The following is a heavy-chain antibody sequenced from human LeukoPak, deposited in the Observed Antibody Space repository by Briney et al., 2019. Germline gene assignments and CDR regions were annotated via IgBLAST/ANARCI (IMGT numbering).Heavy chain of an antibody. CDR3: ASDSGPWRVFDP. CDR1: VGSISGFY. CDR2: MSNNGAT. Sequence: SETLSLTCTVSVGSISGFYWSWIRQPPAKGLEWIGYMSNNGATTYNPSLTSRVTISIDMSNNHFSLTFKSVAAADKAVYYCASDSGPWRVFDPWGQGTLVTVSS. J-gene: IGHJ5*02. D-gene: IGHD3-10*01. V-gene: IGHV4-59*01.